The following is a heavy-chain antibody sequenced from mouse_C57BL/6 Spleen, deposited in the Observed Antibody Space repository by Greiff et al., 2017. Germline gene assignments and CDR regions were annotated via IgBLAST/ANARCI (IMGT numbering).Heavy chain of an antibody. V-gene: IGHV1-52*01. CDR1: GYTFTSYW. CDR2: IDPSDSET. Sequence: QVQLKQPGAELVRPGSSVKLSCKASGYTFTSYWMHWVKQRPTQGLEWIGNIDPSDSETHYNQKFKDKATLTVDKSSSTAYMQLSSLTSEDSAVYYCARRGSSTDYAMDYWGQGTSVTVSS. J-gene: IGHJ4*01. D-gene: IGHD1-1*01. CDR3: ARRGSSTDYAMDY.